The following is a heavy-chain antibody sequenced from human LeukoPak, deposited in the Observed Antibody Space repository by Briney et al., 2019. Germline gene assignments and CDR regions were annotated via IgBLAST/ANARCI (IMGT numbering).Heavy chain of an antibody. Sequence: GGSLRLSCAASGFTFSRHWMHWVRQAPGKGLVWVSRISSDGTNTNYADSVKGRFTISSDNAKNTLYLQMNSLRAEDTAVYYCAKENVGITMIVVAPADYWGQGTLVTVSS. D-gene: IGHD3-22*01. CDR3: AKENVGITMIVVAPADY. V-gene: IGHV3-74*01. CDR2: ISSDGTNT. CDR1: GFTFSRHW. J-gene: IGHJ4*02.